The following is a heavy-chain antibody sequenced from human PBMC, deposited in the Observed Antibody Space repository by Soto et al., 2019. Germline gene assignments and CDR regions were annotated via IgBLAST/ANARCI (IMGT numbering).Heavy chain of an antibody. V-gene: IGHV4-61*01. CDR1: GGSFKSVSYY. CDR2: VYHTGRT. D-gene: IGHD3-3*01. Sequence: PSDTLSLTFTVSGGSFKSVSYYWSWIRQPPGKGLEWIGYVYHTGRTDCNPSLKSGVSISMDTSKNQFSLDLDSVTPADTAVYFCARDFDYFDXWGQGTLVTVSX. J-gene: IGHJ4*02. CDR3: ARDFDYFDX.